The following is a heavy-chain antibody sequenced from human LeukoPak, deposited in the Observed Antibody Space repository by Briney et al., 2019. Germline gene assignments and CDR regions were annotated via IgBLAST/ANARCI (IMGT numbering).Heavy chain of an antibody. CDR1: GGSISSSNYY. CDR3: ASSDLYYYYMDV. CDR2: IYYSGST. D-gene: IGHD3-10*01. Sequence: SETLSLTCTVSGGSISSSNYYWGWIRQPPGKGLEWIGSIYYSGSTYYNPSLKSRVTISVDTSKNQFSLKLSSVTAADTAVYYCASSDLYYYYMDVWGKGTTVTVSS. J-gene: IGHJ6*03. V-gene: IGHV4-39*07.